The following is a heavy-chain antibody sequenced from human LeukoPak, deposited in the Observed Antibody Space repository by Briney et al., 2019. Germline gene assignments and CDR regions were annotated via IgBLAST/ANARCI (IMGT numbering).Heavy chain of an antibody. Sequence: ASVKVSCKASGYTFTRYDINWVRQATGQGLEWMGWMNPKSGNTGHAQKFQGRVTITRDTSISTVYMELSSLRSEDTAVYYCARDLTTPQTYYYGSGSPTAIDYWGQGTLVTVSS. V-gene: IGHV1-8*03. CDR3: ARDLTTPQTYYYGSGSPTAIDY. D-gene: IGHD3-10*01. CDR1: GYTFTRYD. J-gene: IGHJ4*02. CDR2: MNPKSGNT.